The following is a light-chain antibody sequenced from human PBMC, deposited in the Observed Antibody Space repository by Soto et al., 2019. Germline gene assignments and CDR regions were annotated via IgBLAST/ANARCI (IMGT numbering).Light chain of an antibody. CDR2: EVT. Sequence: SALTQPASVSGSPGQSITISCTGTSSDVGGYNYVAWYQQHPDKAPKLMIFEVTNRPSGASDRFSGSKSGNTASLTISGLQAEDEADYYCSSYTSTSTLVFGTGTKVTVL. CDR1: SSDVGGYNY. CDR3: SSYTSTSTLV. J-gene: IGLJ1*01. V-gene: IGLV2-14*01.